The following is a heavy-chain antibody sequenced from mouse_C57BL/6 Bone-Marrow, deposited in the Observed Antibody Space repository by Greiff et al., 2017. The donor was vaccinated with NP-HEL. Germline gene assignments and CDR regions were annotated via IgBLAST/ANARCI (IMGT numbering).Heavy chain of an antibody. CDR1: GYTFTSYW. CDR3: ARSCFYAMDY. J-gene: IGHJ4*01. V-gene: IGHV1-72*01. CDR2: IDPNSGGT. Sequence: VQLQQPGAELVKPGASVKLSCKASGYTFTSYWMHWVKQRPGRGLEWLGRIDPNSGGTKYNEKFKSKATLTVDKPSSTAYMQLSSLTSEDSAVYYCARSCFYAMDYWGQGTSVTVSS.